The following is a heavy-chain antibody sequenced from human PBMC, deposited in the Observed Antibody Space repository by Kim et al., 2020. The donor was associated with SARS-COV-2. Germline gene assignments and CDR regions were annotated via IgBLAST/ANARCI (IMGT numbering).Heavy chain of an antibody. J-gene: IGHJ4*02. CDR3: ARHRHSSSWGPFDY. V-gene: IGHV5-51*01. Sequence: SPSFQGQVTISADKSISTAYLQWSSLKASDTAMYYCARHRHSSSWGPFDYWGQGTLVTVSS. D-gene: IGHD6-13*01.